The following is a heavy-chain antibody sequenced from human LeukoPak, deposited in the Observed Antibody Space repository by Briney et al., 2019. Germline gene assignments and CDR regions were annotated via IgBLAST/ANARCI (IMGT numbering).Heavy chain of an antibody. D-gene: IGHD3-10*01. CDR2: INHSGST. CDR1: GGSFSGYY. CDR3: ASITVVRATKSWLWFDP. J-gene: IGHJ5*02. Sequence: SETLSLTCAVYGGSFSGYYWSWIRQPPGKGLEWSGEINHSGSTNYNPSLKSRVTISVDTSKNQFSLKLSSVTAADTAVYYCASITVVRATKSWLWFDPWGQGTLVTVSS. V-gene: IGHV4-34*01.